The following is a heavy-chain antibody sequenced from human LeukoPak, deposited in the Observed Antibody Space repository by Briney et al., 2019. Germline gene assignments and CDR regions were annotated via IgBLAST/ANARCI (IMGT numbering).Heavy chain of an antibody. Sequence: GGSLRLSCAASGFTFSSYAMSWVRQAPGKGLEWVSAISGSGGSTYYADSVKGRFTISRDDSKNTLYLQMNSLRAEDTAVYYCAKDSLRSVICDWGQGTLVTVSS. CDR2: ISGSGGST. CDR1: GFTFSSYA. CDR3: AKDSLRSVICD. J-gene: IGHJ4*02. V-gene: IGHV3-23*01. D-gene: IGHD3-16*02.